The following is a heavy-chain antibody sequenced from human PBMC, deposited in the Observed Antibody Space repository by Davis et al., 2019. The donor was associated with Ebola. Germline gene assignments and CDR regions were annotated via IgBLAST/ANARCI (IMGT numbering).Heavy chain of an antibody. CDR3: ARESFHEHYYYYYMDV. J-gene: IGHJ6*03. V-gene: IGHV4-4*07. Sequence: PSETLSLTCTVSGGSISSYYWSWIRQPAGKGLEWIGRIYTSGSTNYNPSLKSRVTMSVDTSKNQFSLKLSSVTAADTAVYYCARESFHEHYYYYYMDVWGKGTTVTVSS. D-gene: IGHD2/OR15-2a*01. CDR2: IYTSGST. CDR1: GGSISSYY.